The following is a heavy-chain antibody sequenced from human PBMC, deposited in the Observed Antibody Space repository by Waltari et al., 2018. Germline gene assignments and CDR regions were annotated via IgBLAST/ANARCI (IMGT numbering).Heavy chain of an antibody. D-gene: IGHD1-7*01. Sequence: QVQLQQWGAGLLKPSETLSLTCAVYGVSFSGYYWSWTRPTPGTGLEWIGEINHSGSTNYNPSLKSRVTISVDTSKNPFSLKLSSVTAADTAVYYCARLRGMELPSSYYSSGMAVWGQGTTVTVSS. V-gene: IGHV4-34*01. J-gene: IGHJ6*02. CDR1: GVSFSGYY. CDR3: ARLRGMELPSSYYSSGMAV. CDR2: INHSGST.